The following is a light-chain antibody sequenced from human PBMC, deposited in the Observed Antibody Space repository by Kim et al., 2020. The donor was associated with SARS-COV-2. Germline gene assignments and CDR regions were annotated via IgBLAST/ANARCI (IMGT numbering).Light chain of an antibody. J-gene: IGKJ4*01. Sequence: VYPGEEATLSCRASLGVTNYLAWYQQKPGQAPRLLIYDVSTRAIGIPPRFTGSASGTDFSLTISDLEPDDFAVYYCQHRSDWRVTFGGGTKVDIK. V-gene: IGKV3-11*01. CDR3: QHRSDWRVT. CDR2: DVS. CDR1: LGVTNY.